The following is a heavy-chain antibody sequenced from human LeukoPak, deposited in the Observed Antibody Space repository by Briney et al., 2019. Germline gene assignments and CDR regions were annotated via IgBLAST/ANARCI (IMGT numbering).Heavy chain of an antibody. CDR3: ARGALGEIVVVPAAAAAGTEHYYYYMDV. CDR1: GYTFTGYY. Sequence: ASVTVSCKASGYTFTGYYMHWVRQAPGQGLEWMGWINPNSGETNYAQKFQGRVTMTRNTSISTAYMELSSLRSEDTAVYYCARGALGEIVVVPAAAAAGTEHYYYYMDVWGKGTTVTISS. V-gene: IGHV1-2*02. D-gene: IGHD2-2*01. J-gene: IGHJ6*03. CDR2: INPNSGET.